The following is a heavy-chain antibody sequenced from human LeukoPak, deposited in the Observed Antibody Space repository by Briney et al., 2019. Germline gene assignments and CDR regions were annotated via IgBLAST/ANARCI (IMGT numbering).Heavy chain of an antibody. J-gene: IGHJ4*02. CDR2: ITDSGIRT. CDR3: AKGSRGSYDY. V-gene: IGHV3-23*01. CDR1: GFIFNSYA. Sequence: GGSLRLSCAASGFIFNSYAMAWVRQGPEKGPEWVSSITDSGIRTYYADSVKGRFTISRNNSKNTLFLQMNSLRAEDTAVYYCAKGSRGSYDYWGQGTLVTVSS. D-gene: IGHD1-26*01.